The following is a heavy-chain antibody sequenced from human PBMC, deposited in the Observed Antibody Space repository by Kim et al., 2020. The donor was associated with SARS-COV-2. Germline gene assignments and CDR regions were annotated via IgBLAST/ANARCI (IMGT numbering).Heavy chain of an antibody. D-gene: IGHD1-26*01. J-gene: IGHJ3*02. CDR3: ARDSHHVYSGSYGGAFDI. V-gene: IGHV1-3*01. Sequence: ASVKVSCKASGYTFTSYAMHWVRQAPGQRLEWMGWINAGNGNTKYSQKFQGRVTITRDTSASTAYMELSSLRSEDTAVYYCARDSHHVYSGSYGGAFDIWGQGTMVTVSS. CDR2: INAGNGNT. CDR1: GYTFTSYA.